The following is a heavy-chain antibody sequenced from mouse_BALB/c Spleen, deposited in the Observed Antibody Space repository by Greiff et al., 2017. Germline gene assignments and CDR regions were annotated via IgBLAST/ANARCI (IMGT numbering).Heavy chain of an antibody. V-gene: IGHV7-3*02. CDR2: IRNKANGYTT. Sequence: EVKLVESGGGLVQPGGSLRLSCATSGFTFTDYYMSWVRQPPGKALEWLGFIRNKANGYTTEYSASVKGRFTISRDNSQSILYLQMNTLRAEDSATYYCARDIRGNYVGLYFDVWGAGTTVTVAS. CDR1: GFTFTDYY. D-gene: IGHD2-1*01. CDR3: ARDIRGNYVGLYFDV. J-gene: IGHJ1*01.